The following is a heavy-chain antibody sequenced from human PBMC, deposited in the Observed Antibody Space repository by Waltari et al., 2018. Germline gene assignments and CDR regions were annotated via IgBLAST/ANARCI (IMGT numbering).Heavy chain of an antibody. Sequence: QVQLVQSGGGVVQPGTSLRLSCVASGFKFGDYAVHWVRQAPAKWLGSVANITYNGREKYYADSVKGRFTISRDNSKETLDLQMNNLGVGDTAMYYCAKAEWSSSIYFDSWGQGTLVTVSS. D-gene: IGHD3-3*01. CDR3: AKAEWSSSIYFDS. J-gene: IGHJ4*02. CDR1: GFKFGDYA. CDR2: ITYNGREK. V-gene: IGHV3-30*18.